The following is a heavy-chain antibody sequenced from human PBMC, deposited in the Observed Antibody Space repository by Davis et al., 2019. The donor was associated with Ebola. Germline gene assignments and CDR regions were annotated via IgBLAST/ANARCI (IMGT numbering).Heavy chain of an antibody. D-gene: IGHD1-26*01. CDR2: INPHNGNT. CDR3: TVGGIGGMGDY. CDR1: GGTFSSYT. J-gene: IGHJ4*02. Sequence: AASVKVSCKASGGTFSSYTISWVRQAPGQGLEWMGWINPHNGNTNYAQNVQGRVTMTTDTSTSTAYMEVGSLRSEDTAVYYCTVGGIGGMGDYWGQGTLVTVSS. V-gene: IGHV1-18*01.